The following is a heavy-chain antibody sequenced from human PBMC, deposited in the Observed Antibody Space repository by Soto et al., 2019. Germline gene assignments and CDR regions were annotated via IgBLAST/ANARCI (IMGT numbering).Heavy chain of an antibody. CDR1: GFTFSNYW. J-gene: IGHJ6*04. Sequence: EVQLVESGGGLLQPGGSLTLSCTASGFTFSNYWMHWVRQAPGKGLVWVSRTKSDGSGTSYTDSVKGRFTISRDNAYNTLYLQMSNRRAEETAVYYCARGGFDYGPGRMDVWGKVTTVIVSS. D-gene: IGHD3-10*01. CDR3: ARGGFDYGPGRMDV. CDR2: TKSDGSGT. V-gene: IGHV3-74*01.